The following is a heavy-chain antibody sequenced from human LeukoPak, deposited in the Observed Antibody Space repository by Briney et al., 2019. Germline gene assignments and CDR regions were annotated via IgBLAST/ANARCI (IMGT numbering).Heavy chain of an antibody. Sequence: PGGSLRLYCAASGFTFSSYAMSWVRQAPGKGLEWVSAISGSGADTSYADSVKGRFTISRDNSKNTLYLQMNSLRAEDTAVYYCAKEFMIIVVIVTFDSWGQGTLVTVSS. V-gene: IGHV3-23*01. CDR2: ISGSGADT. CDR3: AKEFMIIVVIVTFDS. D-gene: IGHD3-22*01. J-gene: IGHJ3*01. CDR1: GFTFSSYA.